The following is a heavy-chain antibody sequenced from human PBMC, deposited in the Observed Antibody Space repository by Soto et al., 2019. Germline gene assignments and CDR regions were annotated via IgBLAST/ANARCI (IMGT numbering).Heavy chain of an antibody. CDR2: IDPSDSYT. Sequence: EVQLVQSGAEVKKPGESLRISCKGSGYSFTSYWISWVRQMPGKGLEWMGRIDPSDSYTNYSPSFQGHVTISADKSISTAYLQWSSLKASDTAMYYCASYCSGGSCYSGGAGLGLNYYYYGMDVWGQGTTVTVSS. D-gene: IGHD2-15*01. V-gene: IGHV5-10-1*03. CDR1: GYSFTSYW. CDR3: ASYCSGGSCYSGGAGLGLNYYYYGMDV. J-gene: IGHJ6*02.